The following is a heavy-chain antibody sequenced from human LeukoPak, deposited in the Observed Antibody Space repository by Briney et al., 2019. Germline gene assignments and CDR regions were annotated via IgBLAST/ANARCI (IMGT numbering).Heavy chain of an antibody. V-gene: IGHV1-24*01. CDR3: ATAPRYYYDSSGYLGDFDY. D-gene: IGHD3-22*01. CDR1: GGTFSSYA. J-gene: IGHJ4*02. CDR2: FDPEDGET. Sequence: GASVKVSCKASGGTFSSYAISWVRQAPGQGLEWMGGFDPEDGETIYAQKFQGRVTMTEDTSTDTAYMELSSLRSEDTAVYYCATAPRYYYDSSGYLGDFDYWGQGTLVTVSS.